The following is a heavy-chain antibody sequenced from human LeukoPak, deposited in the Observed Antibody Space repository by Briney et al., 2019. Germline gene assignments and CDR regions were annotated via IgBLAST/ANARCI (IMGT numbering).Heavy chain of an antibody. J-gene: IGHJ4*02. CDR1: GFTFSSYA. CDR3: ASGGQQLVKIDY. CDR2: ISGSGGST. V-gene: IGHV3-23*01. Sequence: PGGSLRLSCAASGFTFSSYAMSWVRQTPGKGLEWVSAISGSGGSTYYADSVKGRFTISRDNSKNTLYLQMNSLRAEDTAVYYCASGGQQLVKIDYWGQGTLVTVSS. D-gene: IGHD6-13*01.